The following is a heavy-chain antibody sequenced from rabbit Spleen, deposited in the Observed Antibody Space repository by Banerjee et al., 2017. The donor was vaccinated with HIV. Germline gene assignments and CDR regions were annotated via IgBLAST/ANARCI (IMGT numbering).Heavy chain of an antibody. Sequence: QEQLEESGGDLVKPGASLTLTCKASGLDLSSRYWICWVRQAPGKGLEWIACIDVVKYGTTYYTSWAKGRFTISKTSSTTVTLHMTSLTVADTATYFCARDAASSFSSYGMDLWGQGTLVTVS. CDR2: IDVVKYGTT. CDR3: ARDAASSFSSYGMDL. CDR1: GLDLSSRYW. J-gene: IGHJ3*01. D-gene: IGHD8-1*01. V-gene: IGHV1S45*01.